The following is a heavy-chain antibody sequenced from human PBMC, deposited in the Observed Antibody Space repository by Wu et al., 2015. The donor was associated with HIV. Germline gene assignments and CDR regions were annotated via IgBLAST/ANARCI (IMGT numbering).Heavy chain of an antibody. D-gene: IGHD1-26*01. CDR3: ASPVESIVGAPGAFDI. CDR2: IIPIFGTA. Sequence: QVQLVQSGAEVKKPGSSVKVSCKASGGTFSSYAISWVRQAPGQGLEWMGGIIPIFGTANYAQKFQGRVTITTDESTSTAYMELSSLRSEDTAVYYCASPVESIVGAPGAFDIWGQGDNGHRLF. CDR1: GGTFSSYA. V-gene: IGHV1-69*05. J-gene: IGHJ3*02.